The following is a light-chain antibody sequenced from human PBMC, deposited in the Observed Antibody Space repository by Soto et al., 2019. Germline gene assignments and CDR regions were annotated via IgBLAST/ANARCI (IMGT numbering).Light chain of an antibody. CDR1: SNDVGRFNY. Sequence: QSVLTQAPSASGSPRQTVTISCAGTSNDVGRFNYVSWYQRHPGKAPKLIIYEVNKRPSGVPDRFYGSKSGNTASLTVSGLQAEDEADYFCSSFVHGTSYVFGTGTKVTVL. CDR2: EVN. V-gene: IGLV2-8*01. J-gene: IGLJ1*01. CDR3: SSFVHGTSYV.